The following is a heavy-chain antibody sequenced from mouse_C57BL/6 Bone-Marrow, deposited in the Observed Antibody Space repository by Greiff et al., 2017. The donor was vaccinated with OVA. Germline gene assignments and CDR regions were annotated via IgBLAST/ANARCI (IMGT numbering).Heavy chain of an antibody. CDR3: ATFNYYGSSDWYFDV. V-gene: IGHV2-5*01. CDR2: IWRGGST. D-gene: IGHD1-1*01. CDR1: GFSLTSYG. J-gene: IGHJ1*03. Sequence: VQGVESGPGLVQPSQSLSIPCTVSGFSLTSYGVHWVRQSPGKGLEWLGVIWRGGSTDYNAAFMSRLSITKDNSKSQVFFKMNSLQADDTAIYDGATFNYYGSSDWYFDVWGTGTTVTVSS.